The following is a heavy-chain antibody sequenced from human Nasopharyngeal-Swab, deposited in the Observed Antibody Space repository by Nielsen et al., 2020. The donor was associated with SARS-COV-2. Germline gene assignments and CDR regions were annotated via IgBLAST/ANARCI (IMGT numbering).Heavy chain of an antibody. D-gene: IGHD2-2*01. V-gene: IGHV3-72*01. CDR1: GFTFSDHY. CDR3: NREISGPCSSSSCSPR. J-gene: IGHJ4*02. CDR2: SSNKADSYTT. Sequence: GSLRLSCAASGFTFSDHYMDWVRQAPGKGLKWVCRSSNKADSYTTEYAASVKGRFSISRDDSKGIAYLQMNSLKTEDTAVYYSNREISGPCSSSSCSPRWGQGTLVTVSS.